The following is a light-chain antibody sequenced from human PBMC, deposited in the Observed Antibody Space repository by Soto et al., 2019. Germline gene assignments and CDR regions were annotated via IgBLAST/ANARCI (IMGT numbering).Light chain of an antibody. Sequence: DIQMTQSPTSLSASVGDRVTITCRASQGIRNYVAWYQQIPGKAPKLLIYAASTLQSGVPSRFSGSGSGTDFNLTINRQQPEYVATYSNQKYSSVPVFGPGTKVEIK. CDR2: AAS. CDR3: QKYSSVPV. CDR1: QGIRNY. V-gene: IGKV1-27*01. J-gene: IGKJ3*01.